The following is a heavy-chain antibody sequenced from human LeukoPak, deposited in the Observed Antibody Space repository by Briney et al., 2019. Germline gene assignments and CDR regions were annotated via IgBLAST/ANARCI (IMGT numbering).Heavy chain of an antibody. CDR1: GGSISSYY. CDR2: IYYSGST. D-gene: IGHD6-19*01. Sequence: SETLSLTCTVSGGSISSYYWSWLRQPPGKGLEWIGYIYYSGSTNYNPSLKSPVTISVDTSKNQFSLKLSYVTAADTAVDYCARDRRRFLAVAGRDAFDIWGQGTMVTVSS. J-gene: IGHJ3*02. CDR3: ARDRRRFLAVAGRDAFDI. V-gene: IGHV4-59*01.